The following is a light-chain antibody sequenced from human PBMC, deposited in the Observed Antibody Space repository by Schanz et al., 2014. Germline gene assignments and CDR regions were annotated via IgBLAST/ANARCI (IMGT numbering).Light chain of an antibody. J-gene: IGKJ2*01. CDR1: QSVSSN. CDR3: QQYNKWPPGT. Sequence: EIVMTQSPATLSVSPGERATLSCRAGQSVSSNLAWYQQKPGQAPRLLIYGASTRATGIPARFSGSGSGTEFTLTISSLQSEDFAVYYCQQYNKWPPGTFGQGTKLEIK. V-gene: IGKV3-15*01. CDR2: GAS.